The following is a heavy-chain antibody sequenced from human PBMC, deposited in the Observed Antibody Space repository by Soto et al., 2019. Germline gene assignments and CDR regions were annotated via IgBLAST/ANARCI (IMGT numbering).Heavy chain of an antibody. CDR1: GFTFSSYA. J-gene: IGHJ6*02. CDR2: IGESGTPT. D-gene: IGHD2-2*01. V-gene: IGHV3-23*01. CDR3: ARYIPGVRYYGMDV. Sequence: GSLRLSCAASGFTFSSYAMKWVRQAPGKGLEWVSLIGESGTPTYYADSVKGRFTISRDNSGNTPFLEMYSLRAEDTAVYYCARYIPGVRYYGMDVWGQGTTVTVSS.